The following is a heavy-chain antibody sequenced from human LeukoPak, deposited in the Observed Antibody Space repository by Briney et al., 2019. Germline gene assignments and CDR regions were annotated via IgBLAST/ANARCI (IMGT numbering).Heavy chain of an antibody. CDR3: ASTKVLPAAMGFHY. CDR1: SGSLRSGCFY. J-gene: IGHJ4*02. Sequence: PSETLSLTCPLSSGSLRSGCFYWVWIRQPPGKGLEWIGCIYHNERTYYNPSLEGRVTITAHPSKTQFSLHLRSVTAAPTVVFYCASTKVLPAAMGFHYGGQGTLVSVPS. V-gene: IGHV4-39*01. CDR2: IYHNERT. D-gene: IGHD2-2*01.